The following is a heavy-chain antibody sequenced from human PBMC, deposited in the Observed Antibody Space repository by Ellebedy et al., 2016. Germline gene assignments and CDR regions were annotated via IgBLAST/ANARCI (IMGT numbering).Heavy chain of an antibody. CDR1: GFTLSSYW. V-gene: IGHV3-74*01. Sequence: GESLKISCVASGFTLSSYWMHWVRQVPGKGLVWVARIDTDVISTNYADSVKGRFTISRDNAKNSLYLQMNSLRAEDTAVYYCARNSYYDSSGYYPIDYWGQGTLVTVSS. D-gene: IGHD3-22*01. CDR3: ARNSYYDSSGYYPIDY. CDR2: IDTDVIST. J-gene: IGHJ4*02.